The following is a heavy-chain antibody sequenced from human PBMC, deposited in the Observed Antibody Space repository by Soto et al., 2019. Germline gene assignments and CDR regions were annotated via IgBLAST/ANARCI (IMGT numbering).Heavy chain of an antibody. V-gene: IGHV3-48*03. D-gene: IGHD2-2*01. J-gene: IGHJ3*01. CDR3: ARRGSS. Sequence: EVQLVESGGGLVQPGGSLRLSCVASGFTFSSSEMYWVRQAPGKGLEWVSYIHPAGQPIFYADSVKGRFTISRDNAKNSLYLQMNSLRAEETAVYYCARRGSSWGQGTMVTVSS. CDR1: GFTFSSSE. CDR2: IHPAGQPI.